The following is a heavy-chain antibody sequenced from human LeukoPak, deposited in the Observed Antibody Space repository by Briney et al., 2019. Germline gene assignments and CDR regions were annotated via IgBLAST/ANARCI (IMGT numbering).Heavy chain of an antibody. CDR3: ARDENWGSRVADY. J-gene: IGHJ4*02. D-gene: IGHD7-27*01. Sequence: SGGSLRLSCAASGFTFSSYSMNWVRQAPGKGLEWVSYISSSSSTIYYADSVKGRFTISRDNAKNSLYLQMNSLRAEDTAVYYCARDENWGSRVADYWGQGTPVTVSS. CDR2: ISSSSSTI. V-gene: IGHV3-48*01. CDR1: GFTFSSYS.